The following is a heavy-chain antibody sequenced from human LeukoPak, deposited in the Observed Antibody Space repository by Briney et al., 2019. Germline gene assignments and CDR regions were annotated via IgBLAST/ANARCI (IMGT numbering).Heavy chain of an antibody. Sequence: PSETLSLTCTVSGGSISSSSYYWGWIRQPPGKGLEWIGSIYYSGSTYYNPSLKSRVTISVDTSKNQFSLKLSSVTAADTAVYYCARMSITMIVEKYYFDYWGQGTLVTVSS. CDR2: IYYSGST. D-gene: IGHD3-22*01. V-gene: IGHV4-39*07. J-gene: IGHJ4*02. CDR1: GGSISSSSYY. CDR3: ARMSITMIVEKYYFDY.